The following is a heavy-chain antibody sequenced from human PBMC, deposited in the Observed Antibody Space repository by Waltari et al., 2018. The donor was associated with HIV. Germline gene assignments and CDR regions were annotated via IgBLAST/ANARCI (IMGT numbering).Heavy chain of an antibody. J-gene: IGHJ4*02. D-gene: IGHD1-26*01. Sequence: DVQLLESGGGFVQPGGSLRLSCAVSGFHFIFYSMYWVSQAPGKGPEWVSAISANGYKTFYTDSVRGRFTVSRDNPKSTLYLQMNNLRTEDTAAYFCVKEGGVGSIKEDYWGQGTLVTVSS. CDR1: GFHFIFYS. CDR2: ISANGYKT. CDR3: VKEGGVGSIKEDY. V-gene: IGHV3-23*01.